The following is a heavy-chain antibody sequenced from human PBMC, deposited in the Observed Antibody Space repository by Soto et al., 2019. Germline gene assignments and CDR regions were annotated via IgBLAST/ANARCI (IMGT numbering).Heavy chain of an antibody. CDR1: GFTFSDYY. CDR3: ARESTVTTALGAFDI. D-gene: IGHD4-17*01. J-gene: IGHJ3*02. V-gene: IGHV3-11*01. Sequence: GGSLRLSCAASGFTFSDYYKSWIRQAPGKGLEWVSYISSSGSTIYYADSVKGRFTISRDNAKNSLYLQMNSLRAEDTAVYYCARESTVTTALGAFDIWGQGTMVTVSS. CDR2: ISSSGSTI.